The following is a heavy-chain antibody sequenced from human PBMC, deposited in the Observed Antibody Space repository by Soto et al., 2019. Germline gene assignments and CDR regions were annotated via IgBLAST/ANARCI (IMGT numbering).Heavy chain of an antibody. CDR3: AKDYGGDSFPFDY. Sequence: EVQLLESGGGLVQAGGSLRLACAASGFTFSNYAMSWVRQAPGKGLEWVSTISQSGGITYYPDSLKGRFTISRDSSRNTLFLQMNSLRAEDTAVYYCAKDYGGDSFPFDYWGQGTLVTVSS. J-gene: IGHJ4*02. CDR2: ISQSGGIT. CDR1: GFTFSNYA. D-gene: IGHD2-21*02. V-gene: IGHV3-23*01.